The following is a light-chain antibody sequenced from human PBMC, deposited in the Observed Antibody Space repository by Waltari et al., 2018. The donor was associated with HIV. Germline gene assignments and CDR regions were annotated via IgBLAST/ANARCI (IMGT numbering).Light chain of an antibody. J-gene: IGLJ2*01. V-gene: IGLV1-44*01. Sequence: QSVLTQPPPASGPPGQRVTISCSGSNSNIGSNTVSWFQQLPGTAPKLLIYLNNQRPSGVPDRISGSKSGTSASLAISGLQSEDEAHYYCAAWDDSLNGRIFGGGTKLTVL. CDR3: AAWDDSLNGRI. CDR2: LNN. CDR1: NSNIGSNT.